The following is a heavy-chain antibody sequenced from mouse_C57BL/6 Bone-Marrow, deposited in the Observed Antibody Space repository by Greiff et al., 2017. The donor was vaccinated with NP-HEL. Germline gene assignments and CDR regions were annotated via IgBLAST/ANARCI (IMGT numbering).Heavy chain of an antibody. CDR1: GFTFSDYG. V-gene: IGHV5-17*01. Sequence: EVMLVESGGGLVKPGGSLKLSCAASGFTFSDYGMHWVRQAPEKGLEWVAYISSGSSTIYYADTVKGRFTISRDNAKNTLFLQMTSLRSEDTAMYYCARTIYYGSSYEYFDVWGTGTTVTVSS. D-gene: IGHD1-1*01. CDR2: ISSGSSTI. J-gene: IGHJ1*03. CDR3: ARTIYYGSSYEYFDV.